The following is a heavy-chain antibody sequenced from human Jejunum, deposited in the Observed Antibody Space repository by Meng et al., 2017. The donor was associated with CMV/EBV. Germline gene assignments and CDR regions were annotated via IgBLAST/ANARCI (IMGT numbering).Heavy chain of an antibody. CDR3: SRNEFERMIHWFDP. V-gene: IGHV6-1*01. CDR2: IYYRSQWYS. Sequence: VSSKRAAWTWFRQSPLRGLEWLGRIYYRSQWYSDYAVSVRGRISINPDTSRNQFSLHLSSVTPEDTAIYYCSRNEFERMIHWFDPWGQGTLVTVSS. CDR1: VSSKRAA. D-gene: IGHD3-22*01. J-gene: IGHJ5*02.